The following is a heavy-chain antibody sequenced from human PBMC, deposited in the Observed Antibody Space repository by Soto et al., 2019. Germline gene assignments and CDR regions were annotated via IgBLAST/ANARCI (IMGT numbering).Heavy chain of an antibody. CDR3: ARRAAAGHLGPNWFDP. D-gene: IGHD6-13*01. CDR2: ISSSSSTI. J-gene: IGHJ5*02. V-gene: IGHV3-48*01. Sequence: GGSLRLSCAASGFTFSSYSMNWVRQAPGKGLEWVSYISSSSSTIYYADSVKGRFTISRDNAKNSLYLQTNSLRAEDTAVYYCARRAAAGHLGPNWFDPWGQGTLVTVSS. CDR1: GFTFSSYS.